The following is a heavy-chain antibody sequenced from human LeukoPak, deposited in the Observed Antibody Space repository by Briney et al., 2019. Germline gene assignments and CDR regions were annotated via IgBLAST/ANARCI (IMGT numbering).Heavy chain of an antibody. V-gene: IGHV3-7*03. CDR2: IKKDGSEK. CDR3: ARDTSRIHFWSGYSPYYFDY. J-gene: IGHJ4*02. CDR1: GFTFSTYW. Sequence: GGSLRLSCAASGFTFSTYWMSWVRQAPGKGLEWVANIKKDGSEKYYVDSVKGRFTIFRDNAKNSLSLQMNSLRAEDTAVYYCARDTSRIHFWSGYSPYYFDYWGQGTLVTVSS. D-gene: IGHD3-3*02.